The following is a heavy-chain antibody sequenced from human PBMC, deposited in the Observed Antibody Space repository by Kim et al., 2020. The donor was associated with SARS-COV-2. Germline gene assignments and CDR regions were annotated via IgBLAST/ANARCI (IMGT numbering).Heavy chain of an antibody. Sequence: SETLSLTCAISGDSVSSNSASWNWIRQSPSRGFEWLGRTYYRSKWYNDYAVSVKSRIAINPETSKSQFSLHLNSVTPEDTAVYYCAREGSGSQDFDYWGQGTLVTVSS. CDR2: TYYRSKWYN. CDR1: GDSVSSNSAS. CDR3: AREGSGSQDFDY. D-gene: IGHD6-25*01. J-gene: IGHJ4*02. V-gene: IGHV6-1*01.